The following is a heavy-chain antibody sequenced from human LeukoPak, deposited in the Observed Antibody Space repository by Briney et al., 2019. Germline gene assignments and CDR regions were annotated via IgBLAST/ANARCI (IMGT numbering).Heavy chain of an antibody. CDR3: TGNYYGSGSYADFDY. CDR2: IKSKTDGGTT. V-gene: IGHV3-15*01. D-gene: IGHD3-10*01. J-gene: IGHJ4*02. Sequence: GGSLRLSCAASGFTFSNAWMSWVRQAPGKGLGWVGRIKSKTDGGTTDYAAPVKGRFTISRDDSKNTLYLQMNSLKTEDTAVYYCTGNYYGSGSYADFDYWGQGTLVTVSS. CDR1: GFTFSNAW.